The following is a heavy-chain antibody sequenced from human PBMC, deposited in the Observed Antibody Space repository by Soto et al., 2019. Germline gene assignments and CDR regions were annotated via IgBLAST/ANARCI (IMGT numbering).Heavy chain of an antibody. V-gene: IGHV4-59*01. J-gene: IGHJ5*02. CDR3: ARGHYYYGSGGNWFDP. D-gene: IGHD3-10*01. Sequence: PSETLSLTCTVSGGSISSYYWSWIRQPPGKGLEWIGYIYYSGSTNYNPSLKSRVTISVDTSKNQFSLKLSSVTAADTAVYYCARGHYYYGSGGNWFDPWGQGTLVTVPQ. CDR2: IYYSGST. CDR1: GGSISSYY.